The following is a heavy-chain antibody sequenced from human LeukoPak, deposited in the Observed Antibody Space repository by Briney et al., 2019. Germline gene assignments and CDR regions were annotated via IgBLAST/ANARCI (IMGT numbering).Heavy chain of an antibody. V-gene: IGHV4-31*03. D-gene: IGHD2-15*01. CDR1: GGSVSRNGYY. CDR3: ARFDLDRDSQNWFDP. Sequence: SETLSLTCNVSGGSVSRNGYYWSWIRQQPGKGLEWVGHIYYRGSTYYNPSLQSRATISIDTSKNQFSLNLNFVTAADTAVYYCARFDLDRDSQNWFDPWGREPWSPSPQ. CDR2: IYYRGST. J-gene: IGHJ5*02.